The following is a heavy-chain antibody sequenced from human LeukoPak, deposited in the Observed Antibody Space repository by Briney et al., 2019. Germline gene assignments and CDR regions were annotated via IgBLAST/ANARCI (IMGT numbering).Heavy chain of an antibody. D-gene: IGHD6-13*01. CDR2: INPSGGST. J-gene: IGHJ6*02. V-gene: IGHV1-46*01. Sequence: GASVKVSCKASGYTFTSYYMHWVRQAPGQGLEWMGIINPSGGSTSYAQKFQGRVTMTRDTSTSTVYMELSSLRSEDTAVYYCAREGIAAAGDYYYYGMDVWGQGTTVTVSS. CDR3: AREGIAAAGDYYYYGMDV. CDR1: GYTFTSYY.